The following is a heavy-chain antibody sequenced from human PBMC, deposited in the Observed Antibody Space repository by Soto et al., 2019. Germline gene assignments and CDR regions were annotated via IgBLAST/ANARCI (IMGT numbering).Heavy chain of an antibody. D-gene: IGHD6-13*01. CDR1: GGTFSSYA. J-gene: IGHJ4*02. CDR3: ASRSSWRDDDY. CDR2: IIPIFGTA. V-gene: IGHV1-69*12. Sequence: QVQLVQSGAEVKKPGSSVKVSCKASGGTFSSYAISWVRQAPGQGLEWMGGIIPIFGTANYAQQFQVRVTITADEYTSTAYMELSSLGAEDTSVYDCASRSSWRDDDYWGQGTLVTVSS.